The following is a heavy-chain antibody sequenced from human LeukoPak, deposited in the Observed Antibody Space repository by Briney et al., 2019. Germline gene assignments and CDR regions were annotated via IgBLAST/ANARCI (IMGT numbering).Heavy chain of an antibody. D-gene: IGHD4-17*01. V-gene: IGHV3-30*18. CDR2: ISYDGSNK. J-gene: IGHJ5*02. CDR1: GFTFSSYG. CDR3: AKDRRDYGDLRAGWFDP. Sequence: PGGSLRLSCAASGFTFSSYGMHWVRQAPGKGLEWVAVISYDGSNKYYADSVKGRFTISRDNSKNTLYLQMNSLRAEDTAVYYCAKDRRDYGDLRAGWFDPWGQGTLVTVSS.